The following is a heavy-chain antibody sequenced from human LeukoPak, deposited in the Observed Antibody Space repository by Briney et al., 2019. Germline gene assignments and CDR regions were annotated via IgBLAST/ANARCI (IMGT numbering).Heavy chain of an antibody. J-gene: IGHJ2*01. D-gene: IGHD6-19*01. CDR2: IYYSGST. V-gene: IGHV4-39*01. CDR1: GGSISSSSYY. Sequence: PSETLSLTCTVSGGSISSSSYYWGWIRQPPGKGLEWIGSIYYSGSTYYNPSLKSRVTISVDTSKNQFSLKLSSVTAADTAVYCCARQQWQPIFDYWGRGTLVTVSS. CDR3: ARQQWQPIFDY.